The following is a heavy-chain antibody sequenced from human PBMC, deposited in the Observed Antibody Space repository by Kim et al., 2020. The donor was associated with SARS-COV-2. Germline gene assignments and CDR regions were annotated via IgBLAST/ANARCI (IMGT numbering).Heavy chain of an antibody. D-gene: IGHD2-2*01. CDR2: IFPGDSDT. Sequence: GESLKISCTASGYVFFTYWIAWVRQGPGKGLEWMGVIFPGDSDTTYSPSFQGQVTISVDKSTATAYLQWSSLKASDSAMYFCARRQSRVGPYGMDVWGQGTTVTVSS. CDR1: GYVFFTYW. J-gene: IGHJ6*01. V-gene: IGHV5-51*01. CDR3: ARRQSRVGPYGMDV.